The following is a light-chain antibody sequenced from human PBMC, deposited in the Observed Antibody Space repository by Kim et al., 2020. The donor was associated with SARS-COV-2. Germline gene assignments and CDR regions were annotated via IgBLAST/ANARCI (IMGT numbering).Light chain of an antibody. V-gene: IGLV5-45*02. Sequence: QPVLTQPSSLSASPGASASLTCTLRSGINVGTYRIYWYQQKPGSPPQYLLRYKSDSDNQKGSGVPSRFSGSKDASANAGILLISGLQSEDEADYYCMIWHNSAFVFGTATKVTVL. CDR2: YKSDSDN. J-gene: IGLJ1*01. CDR1: SGINVGTYR. CDR3: MIWHNSAFV.